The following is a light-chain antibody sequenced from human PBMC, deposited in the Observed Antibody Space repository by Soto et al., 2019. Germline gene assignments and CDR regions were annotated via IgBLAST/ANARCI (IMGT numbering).Light chain of an antibody. CDR3: QPYYSYSAYT. V-gene: IGKV1-5*01. Sequence: DIQMTQSPSTLSASVGDRVTIPCRASQSISSWLAWYQQKPRKAPKHLIYDASSLESGVPSSFSGSGSGAVFTLTISVLQPDYVASYYCQPYYSYSAYTFGQGTKLEIK. J-gene: IGKJ2*01. CDR2: DAS. CDR1: QSISSW.